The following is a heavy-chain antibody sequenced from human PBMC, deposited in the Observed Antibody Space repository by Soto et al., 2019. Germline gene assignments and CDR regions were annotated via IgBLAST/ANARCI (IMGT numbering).Heavy chain of an antibody. V-gene: IGHV3-33*03. CDR1: GSTFSGYG. CDR2: IFYDGTDK. CDR3: AKDRRRSLDAMDL. Sequence: GGSLRLSCAASGSTFSGYGMHWVRQAPGKGLGWVAVIFYDGTDKYYADSVRGRFAISRDNSENTLYLEMNSLRVEDTAVYYCAKDRRRSLDAMDLWGPGTPVTVSS. J-gene: IGHJ6*02.